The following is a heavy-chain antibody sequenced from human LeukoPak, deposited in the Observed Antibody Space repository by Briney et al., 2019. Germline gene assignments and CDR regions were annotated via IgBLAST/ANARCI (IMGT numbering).Heavy chain of an antibody. D-gene: IGHD3-22*01. CDR2: ISYDGSNK. Sequence: GGSLRLSCAASGFTFSSYGMHWVRQAPGKGREGGAVISYDGSNKYYADSVKGRFTISRDNSKNTLYLQMNSLRAEDTAVYYCAKDYYDSSGPSLYYYYYGMDVWGQGTTVTVSS. CDR3: AKDYYDSSGPSLYYYYYGMDV. J-gene: IGHJ6*02. V-gene: IGHV3-30*18. CDR1: GFTFSSYG.